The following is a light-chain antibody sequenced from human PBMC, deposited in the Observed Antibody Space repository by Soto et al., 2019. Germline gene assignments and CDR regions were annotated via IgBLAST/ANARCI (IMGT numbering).Light chain of an antibody. CDR2: QTS. CDR1: QYSNTR. CDR3: HQRQRWPRT. J-gene: IGKJ3*01. Sequence: EIVLTQSPATLSSFPGDRVTLSCRASQYSNTRLAWYQNRPGKALRLLIYQTSIRAAGIPARFSASGSGTDFTLTITDLQPEDSALYYSHQRQRWPRTFGPGKKVDL. V-gene: IGKV3-11*01.